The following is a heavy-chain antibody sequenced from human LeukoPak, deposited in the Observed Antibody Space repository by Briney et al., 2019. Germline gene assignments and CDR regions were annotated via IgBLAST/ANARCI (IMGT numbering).Heavy chain of an antibody. V-gene: IGHV4-59*01. CDR2: IYYSGST. D-gene: IGHD5-18*01. Sequence: KPSETLSLTCIVSGDSISSYYWSWIRQPPGKGLEWIGYIYYSGSTNYNPSLKSRVTISVDTSKNQFSLKLSSVTAADTAVYYCARGSRGYSYGWGQGTLVTVSS. CDR3: ARGSRGYSYG. CDR1: GDSISSYY. J-gene: IGHJ4*02.